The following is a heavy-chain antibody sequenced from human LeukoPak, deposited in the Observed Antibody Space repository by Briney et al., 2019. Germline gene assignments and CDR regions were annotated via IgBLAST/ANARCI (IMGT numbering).Heavy chain of an antibody. D-gene: IGHD2-15*01. Sequence: PSETLSLTCAVYGGSFSGYYWSWIRQPPGKGLEWIGEINHSGSTYYNPSLKSRVTISVDTSKNQFSLKLSSVTAADTAVYYCARRGHCSGGSCYGARRWFDPWGQGTLVTVSS. J-gene: IGHJ5*02. V-gene: IGHV4-34*01. CDR1: GGSFSGYY. CDR3: ARRGHCSGGSCYGARRWFDP. CDR2: INHSGST.